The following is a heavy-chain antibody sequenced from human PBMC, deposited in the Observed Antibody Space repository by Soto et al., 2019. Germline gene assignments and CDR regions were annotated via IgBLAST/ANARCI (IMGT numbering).Heavy chain of an antibody. CDR2: INSDGSTT. CDR1: GFTFGSYW. D-gene: IGHD2-15*01. CDR3: ARAGWYRFDY. Sequence: EVQLVESGGDLVQPGGSLRLSCAASGFTFGSYWMHWVRQAPGKGLVWVSRINSDGSTTNYGDSVKGRFTISRDNAKSTLYLQMHSLRAEDTAVYYCARAGWYRFDYLGQGTLLTVSS. V-gene: IGHV3-74*01. J-gene: IGHJ4*02.